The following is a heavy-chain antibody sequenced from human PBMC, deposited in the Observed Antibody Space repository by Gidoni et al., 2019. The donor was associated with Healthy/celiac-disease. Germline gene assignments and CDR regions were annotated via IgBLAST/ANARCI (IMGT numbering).Heavy chain of an antibody. CDR1: GGSFSGYY. CDR2: INHSGST. V-gene: IGHV4-34*01. CDR3: ARGRFASKTAKFLSTKYYFDY. Sequence: QVQLQQWGAGLLKPSETLSLTCAVYGGSFSGYYWRWIRQPPGKGLEWIGEINHSGSTNYNPSLKSRVTISVDTSKNQFSLKLSSVTAADTAVYYCARGRFASKTAKFLSTKYYFDYWGQGTLVTVSS. D-gene: IGHD3-10*01. J-gene: IGHJ4*02.